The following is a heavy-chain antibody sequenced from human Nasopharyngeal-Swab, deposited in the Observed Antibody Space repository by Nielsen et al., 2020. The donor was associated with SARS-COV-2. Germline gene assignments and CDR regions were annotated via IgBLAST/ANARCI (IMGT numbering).Heavy chain of an antibody. Sequence: ASVKVSCKASGYTFTSYGISWVRQAPGQGLEWMGWISAYNGNTNYAQKFQGRVTMTEDTSTDTAYMELSSLRSEDTAVYYCATDYAIWSGSRLDYWGQGTLVTVSS. CDR2: ISAYNGNT. CDR1: GYTFTSYG. V-gene: IGHV1-18*01. CDR3: ATDYAIWSGSRLDY. D-gene: IGHD3-3*01. J-gene: IGHJ4*02.